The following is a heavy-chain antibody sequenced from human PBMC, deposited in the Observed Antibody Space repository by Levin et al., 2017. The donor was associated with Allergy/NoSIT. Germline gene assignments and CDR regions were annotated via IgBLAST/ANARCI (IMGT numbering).Heavy chain of an antibody. Sequence: ASVKVSCKVSGYTLTELSMHWVRQAPGKGLEWMGGFDPEDGERIYAQKFQGRVTMTEDTSTDTAYMEMSSLRSEDTAVYYCATGFGRVIATGAFDIWGQGTMVTVSS. D-gene: IGHD3-16*02. V-gene: IGHV1-24*01. J-gene: IGHJ3*02. CDR1: GYTLTELS. CDR3: ATGFGRVIATGAFDI. CDR2: FDPEDGER.